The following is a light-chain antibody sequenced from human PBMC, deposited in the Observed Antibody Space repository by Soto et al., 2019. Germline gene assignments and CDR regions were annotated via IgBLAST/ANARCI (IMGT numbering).Light chain of an antibody. Sequence: DIQMTQSPYTLSASVGDRVTITCRASQSITNCLAWYQQKPGKAPKLLIFDASSLRSGVPSRFSGSGSGTEFTLAISSLQPEDFATYYCQQHNPYSPYTFVQGTKLEIK. J-gene: IGKJ2*01. CDR1: QSITNC. CDR3: QQHNPYSPYT. CDR2: DAS. V-gene: IGKV1-5*03.